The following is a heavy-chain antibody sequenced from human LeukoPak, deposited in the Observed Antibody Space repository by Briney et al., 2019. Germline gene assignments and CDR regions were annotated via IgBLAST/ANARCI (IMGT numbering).Heavy chain of an antibody. Sequence: GASVKVSCKASGYTFTSYGISWVRQAPGQGLEWMGWISAYNGNTNYAQKLQGRVTMTTDTSTSTAYMELRSLRSDDTAVYYCARNKKPDYYYGMDVWGQGTTVTVSS. J-gene: IGHJ6*02. V-gene: IGHV1-18*01. CDR2: ISAYNGNT. CDR1: GYTFTSYG. CDR3: ARNKKPDYYYGMDV.